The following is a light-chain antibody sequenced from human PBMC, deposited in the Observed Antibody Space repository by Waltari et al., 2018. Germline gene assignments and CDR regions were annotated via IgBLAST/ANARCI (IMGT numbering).Light chain of an antibody. CDR2: DAS. J-gene: IGKJ5*01. V-gene: IGKV3-11*01. Sequence: EIVLTQSPATLSLSPGERATLSCRASQSVSSYLACYQQKPGQAPRLLIYDASNRATGIPARFSGSGSGTDFTLTISSLEPEDFAVYYCQQRSNWPPRITFGQGTRLEIK. CDR1: QSVSSY. CDR3: QQRSNWPPRIT.